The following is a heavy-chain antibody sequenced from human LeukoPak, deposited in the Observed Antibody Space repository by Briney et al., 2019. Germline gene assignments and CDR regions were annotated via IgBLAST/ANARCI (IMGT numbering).Heavy chain of an antibody. V-gene: IGHV3-13*01. CDR1: GFTFSSYD. D-gene: IGHD3-3*01. CDR2: ICTAGDT. CDR3: ARGAKRTLYDFWSGYSDVPTLY. J-gene: IGHJ4*02. Sequence: GGSLRLSCAASGFTFSSYDMHWVRQATGKGLEWVSAICTAGDTYYPGSVKGRFTISRDNSKNTLYLQMNSLRAEDTAVYYCARGAKRTLYDFWSGYSDVPTLYWGQGTLVTVSS.